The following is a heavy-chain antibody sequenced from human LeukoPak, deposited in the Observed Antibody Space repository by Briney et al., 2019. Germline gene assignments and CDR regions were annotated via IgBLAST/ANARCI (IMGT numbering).Heavy chain of an antibody. CDR2: ISGSGCST. CDR1: GFPFSSYA. Sequence: GGPLSLSCAASGFPFSSYAMSGVRQAPRKGLEWVSAISGSGCSTYYTDPVNGRFTITRDNSKNTLYLQMNSQRAEDTAVYYCAKDQSYYSDGYWGQGTLVTVSS. V-gene: IGHV3-23*01. CDR3: AKDQSYYSDGY. J-gene: IGHJ4*02. D-gene: IGHD4-17*01.